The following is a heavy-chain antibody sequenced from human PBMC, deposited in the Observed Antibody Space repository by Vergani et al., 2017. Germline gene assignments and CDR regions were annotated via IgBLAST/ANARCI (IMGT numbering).Heavy chain of an antibody. J-gene: IGHJ4*02. CDR3: AKQYFVSGNYLFDY. CDR2: ISGSGVSA. V-gene: IGHV3-23*01. D-gene: IGHD3-9*01. Sequence: EVQLLESGGGLVQPGGSLRLTCAASEFTFSNYAMNWVRPAPGKGLGWVSGISGSGVSAYYTDSVKGRFTISRDNSKNMLFLQMNNLRTEDTAIYYCAKQYFVSGNYLFDYWGQGTLVTVSS. CDR1: EFTFSNYA.